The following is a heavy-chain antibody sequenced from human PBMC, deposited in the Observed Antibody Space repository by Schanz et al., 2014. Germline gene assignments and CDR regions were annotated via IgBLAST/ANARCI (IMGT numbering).Heavy chain of an antibody. Sequence: EMQLLESGGGLAQPGGSLRLSCAASGFTLSNYAMSWVRQAPGKGLEWVSALSEGGGGTHYADSVKGRFTISRDNSKNTLYLQMNSLRAEDTAVYYCAKDISDTSGKDDYWGQGTLVTVSA. J-gene: IGHJ4*02. CDR3: AKDISDTSGKDDY. V-gene: IGHV3-23*01. D-gene: IGHD3-22*01. CDR2: LSEGGGGT. CDR1: GFTLSNYA.